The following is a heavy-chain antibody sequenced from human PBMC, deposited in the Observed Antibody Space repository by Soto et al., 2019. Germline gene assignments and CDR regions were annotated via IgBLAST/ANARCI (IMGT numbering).Heavy chain of an antibody. CDR3: ARAPAPRTGLVSVDYYYGMDV. Sequence: QVQLAQSGAEVKKPGSSVKVSCKASGGSFSSYSISWVRQAPGQGLEWMGGITPLYGTTKYAQRFQGRVTITADESTSTADMERSSLRSDDTAVYYCARAPAPRTGLVSVDYYYGMDVWGQGTTVIVSS. D-gene: IGHD3-10*01. V-gene: IGHV1-69*01. CDR1: GGSFSSYS. J-gene: IGHJ6*02. CDR2: ITPLYGTT.